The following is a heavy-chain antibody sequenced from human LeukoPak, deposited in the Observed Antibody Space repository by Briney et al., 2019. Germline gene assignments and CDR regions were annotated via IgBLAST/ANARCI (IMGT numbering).Heavy chain of an antibody. CDR3: ARVLCSSTSCPSDH. J-gene: IGHJ4*02. V-gene: IGHV3-20*04. D-gene: IGHD2-2*01. CDR2: INWNGGST. CDR1: GFTFDDYG. Sequence: PGGSLRLSCAASGFTFDDYGMNWVRQAPGKGLEWVSGINWNGGSTGYADSVKGRFTISRDDAKNSLYLQMNSLRAEDTALYYCARVLCSSTSCPSDHWGQGTLVTVSS.